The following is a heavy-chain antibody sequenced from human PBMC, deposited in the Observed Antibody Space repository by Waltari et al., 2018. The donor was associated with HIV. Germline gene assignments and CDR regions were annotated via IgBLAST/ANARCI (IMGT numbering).Heavy chain of an antibody. CDR2: INAGNGNT. CDR1: GYTLTSYA. CDR3: GYCSSTSCYRGVDP. D-gene: IGHD2-2*01. V-gene: IGHV1-3*01. Sequence: VPLVQSGAEVQKPRASVKVSCKASGYTLTSYAMHWVRHAPGQRLAGMGWINAGNGNTKYSQKFQGRVTITRDTSASTAYMELSSLRSEDTAVYYCGYCSSTSCYRGVDPWGQGTLVTVSS. J-gene: IGHJ5*02.